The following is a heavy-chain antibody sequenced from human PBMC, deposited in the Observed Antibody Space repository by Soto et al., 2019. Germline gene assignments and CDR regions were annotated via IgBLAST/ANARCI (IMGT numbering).Heavy chain of an antibody. D-gene: IGHD3-9*01. J-gene: IGHJ5*01. Sequence: EVQLLESGGGLVQPGGSLRLSCAASGFTFSSYAMTWVRQAPGKGLEWVSGISGSGATTSYADSVKGRFTVSRDNSKNTLFLQMHSLRVEDTAVYYCAKLRYFDWSSYNWFEYWGQGTPVTVSS. V-gene: IGHV3-23*01. CDR1: GFTFSSYA. CDR3: AKLRYFDWSSYNWFEY. CDR2: ISGSGATT.